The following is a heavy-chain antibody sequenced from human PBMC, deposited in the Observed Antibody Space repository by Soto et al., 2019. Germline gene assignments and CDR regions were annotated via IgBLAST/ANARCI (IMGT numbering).Heavy chain of an antibody. J-gene: IGHJ4*02. D-gene: IGHD6-13*01. Sequence: QVQLVQSGADVKKPGASVKVSCKTSGYTFSGYFMLWLRQAPGQGLEWMGWMNPNSGGTDYAQNFQGRVSMTWDTSISTAYIELSRLRSDATAIYYCARGYYSSSWRVIDYWGQGTLVTVSS. CDR3: ARGYYSSSWRVIDY. CDR1: GYTFSGYF. V-gene: IGHV1-2*02. CDR2: MNPNSGGT.